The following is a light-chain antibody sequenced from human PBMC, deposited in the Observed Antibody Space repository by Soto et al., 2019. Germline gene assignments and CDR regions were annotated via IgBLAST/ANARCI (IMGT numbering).Light chain of an antibody. CDR2: LNSDGSH. Sequence: QPVLTQSPSASASLGASVKLTCTLSSGHSSYAIAWHQQQPERGPRYLMKLNSDGSHFKGDGIPDRFSGSSSGAERYLTISSLQSEDEADYYCQTWGSGIQLFGGGTKLTVL. CDR3: QTWGSGIQL. V-gene: IGLV4-69*01. CDR1: SGHSSYA. J-gene: IGLJ2*01.